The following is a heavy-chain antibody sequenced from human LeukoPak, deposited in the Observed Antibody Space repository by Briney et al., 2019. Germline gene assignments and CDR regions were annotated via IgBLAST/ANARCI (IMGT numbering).Heavy chain of an antibody. J-gene: IGHJ6*01. D-gene: IGHD4-17*01. Sequence: SETLSLTCTVSGDSISSYYWSWIRQPPGKGLEWIGSIYISGRTKSNPSLKSRVTISVDTSKSQFSLKLSSVTAADTAVYYCAHSFADYGDNPNYYCMDVWGQGTTVTV. V-gene: IGHV4-59*12. CDR1: GDSISSYY. CDR2: IYISGRT. CDR3: AHSFADYGDNPNYYCMDV.